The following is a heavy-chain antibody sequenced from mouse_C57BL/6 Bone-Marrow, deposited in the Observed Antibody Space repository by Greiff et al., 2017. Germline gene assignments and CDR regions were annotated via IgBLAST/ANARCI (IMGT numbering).Heavy chain of an antibody. Sequence: EVQLQQSGPELVKPGASVKISCKASGYTFTDYYMNWVKQSHGKSLEWIGDINPNNGGTSYNQKFKGKATLTVDKSSSTAYMELRSLTSEDSAVYYCARERTLMDYWGQGTSVTVSS. CDR3: ARERTLMDY. CDR1: GYTFTDYY. J-gene: IGHJ4*01. V-gene: IGHV1-26*01. CDR2: INPNNGGT.